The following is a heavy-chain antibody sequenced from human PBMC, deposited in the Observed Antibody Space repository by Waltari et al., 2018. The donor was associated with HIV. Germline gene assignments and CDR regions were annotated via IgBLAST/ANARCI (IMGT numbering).Heavy chain of an antibody. Sequence: QVHLVQSGAEVTKPGASVKVSCKASGETFSDYYFHWVRQAPGQGLEWMGWNNPSGGTNYAQTFQGRVTMTRDTSTNTAYMQLNRLRSDDTAVYYCAAEKKLALDGLGVWGQGSTVAVS. CDR3: AAEKKLALDGLGV. CDR2: NNPSGGT. J-gene: IGHJ6*01. CDR1: GETFSDYY. V-gene: IGHV1-2*02.